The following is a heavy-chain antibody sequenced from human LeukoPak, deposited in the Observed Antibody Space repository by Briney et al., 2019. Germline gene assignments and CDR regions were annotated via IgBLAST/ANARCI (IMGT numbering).Heavy chain of an antibody. V-gene: IGHV1-8*01. D-gene: IGHD3-22*01. CDR1: GYTFTSYD. J-gene: IGHJ2*01. Sequence: ASVKVSCKASGYTFTSYDINWVRQATGQGLEWMGWMNPNSGNTGYAQKFQGRVTMTRNTSISTAYMELSSLRSEDTAVYYCARGLGDSSGWHLWYFDLWGRGTLVTVSS. CDR2: MNPNSGNT. CDR3: ARGLGDSSGWHLWYFDL.